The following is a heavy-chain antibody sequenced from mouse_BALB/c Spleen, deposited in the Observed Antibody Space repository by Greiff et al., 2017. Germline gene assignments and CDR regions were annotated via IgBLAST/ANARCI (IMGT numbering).Heavy chain of an antibody. CDR1: GYAFSSYW. CDR2: IYPGDGDT. CDR3: ATTYYGNYWFAY. Sequence: QVQLQQSGAELVRPGSSVKISCKASGYAFSSYWMNWVKQRPGQGLEWIGQIYPGDGDTNYNGKFKGKATLTADKSSSTAYMQLSSLTSEDSAVYFCATTYYGNYWFAYWGQGTLVTVSA. J-gene: IGHJ3*01. D-gene: IGHD2-10*01. V-gene: IGHV1-80*01.